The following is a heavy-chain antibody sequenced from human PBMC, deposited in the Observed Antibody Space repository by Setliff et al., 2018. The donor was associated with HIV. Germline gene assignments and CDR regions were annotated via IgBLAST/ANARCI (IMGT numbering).Heavy chain of an antibody. CDR3: ARDLGSAYSYAQGRFDP. V-gene: IGHV4-38-2*02. CDR1: GYSISSGYY. D-gene: IGHD5-18*01. CDR2: IHQSGST. J-gene: IGHJ5*02. Sequence: SETLSLTCTVSGYSISSGYYWGWNRQPPGKGLEWIGSIHQSGSTYYNSSLKSRVTMSVDTSKNKFSLKLSSVTAADTAVYYCARDLGSAYSYAQGRFDPWGQGTLVTVSS.